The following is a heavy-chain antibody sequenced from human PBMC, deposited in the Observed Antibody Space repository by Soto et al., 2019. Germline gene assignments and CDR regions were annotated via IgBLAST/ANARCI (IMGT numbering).Heavy chain of an antibody. CDR1: GFTFSSYA. J-gene: IGHJ6*02. CDR3: ARDQHLWHYSSSYAAPEPYYYYYGMDV. CDR2: ISYDGSNK. Sequence: QVQLVESGGGVVQPGRSLRLSCAASGFTFSSYAMHWVRQAPGKGLEWVAVISYDGSNKYYADSVKGRFTISRDNSKNTLYLQMNSLRAEDTAVYYCARDQHLWHYSSSYAAPEPYYYYYGMDVWGQGTTVTVSS. D-gene: IGHD6-13*01. V-gene: IGHV3-30-3*01.